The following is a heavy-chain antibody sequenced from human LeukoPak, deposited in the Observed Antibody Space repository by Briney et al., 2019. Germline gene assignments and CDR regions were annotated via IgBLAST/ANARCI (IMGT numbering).Heavy chain of an antibody. CDR3: AKPEGYDSSGYYSHFDY. Sequence: GRSLRLSCAASGFTFSSYAMHWVRQAPGKGLEWVAVISYDGSNKYYADSVKGRFTISRDNSKNTLYLQMNSLRAEDTAVYYCAKPEGYDSSGYYSHFDYWGQGTLVTVSS. V-gene: IGHV3-30*04. CDR2: ISYDGSNK. J-gene: IGHJ4*02. CDR1: GFTFSSYA. D-gene: IGHD3-22*01.